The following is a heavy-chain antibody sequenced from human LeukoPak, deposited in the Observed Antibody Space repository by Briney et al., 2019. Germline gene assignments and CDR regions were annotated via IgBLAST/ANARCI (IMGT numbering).Heavy chain of an antibody. D-gene: IGHD6-6*01. Sequence: SETLSLTCTVSGGSISSYYWSWIRQPPGKGLEWIGYIYYSGSTNYNPSLKSRVTISVDTSKNQFSLKLSSVTAADTAVYYCAGLVIAARGVWFDPWGQGTLVTVSS. J-gene: IGHJ5*02. CDR1: GGSISSYY. CDR3: AGLVIAARGVWFDP. V-gene: IGHV4-59*08. CDR2: IYYSGST.